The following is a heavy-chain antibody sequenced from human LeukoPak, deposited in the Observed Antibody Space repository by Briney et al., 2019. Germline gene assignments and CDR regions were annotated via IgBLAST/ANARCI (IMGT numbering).Heavy chain of an antibody. V-gene: IGHV1-46*01. CDR3: ARDQRRYCSGGSCLTNFDY. D-gene: IGHD2-15*01. Sequence: ASVKVSCKASGYTFTSYYMHWVRQAPGQGLEWMGIINPSGGSTSYAQKLQGRVTMTTDTSTSTAYMELRSLRSDDTAVYYCARDQRRYCSGGSCLTNFDYWGQGTLVTVSS. J-gene: IGHJ4*02. CDR1: GYTFTSYY. CDR2: INPSGGST.